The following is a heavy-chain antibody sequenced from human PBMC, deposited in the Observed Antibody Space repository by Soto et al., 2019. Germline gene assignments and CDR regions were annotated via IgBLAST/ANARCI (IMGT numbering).Heavy chain of an antibody. CDR1: GFTFSNYA. J-gene: IGHJ4*02. CDR3: AKADYFGSGSLDY. D-gene: IGHD3-10*01. CDR2: ISGSGGST. Sequence: EVPLLESGGGLVQPGGSLRLSCAVSGFTFSNYAVSWVRQAPGKGLEWVSGISGSGGSTYYADSVKGRFTISRDNSKNTLYLQMNSLRAEDTAVYYCAKADYFGSGSLDYWGQGTLVTVSS. V-gene: IGHV3-23*01.